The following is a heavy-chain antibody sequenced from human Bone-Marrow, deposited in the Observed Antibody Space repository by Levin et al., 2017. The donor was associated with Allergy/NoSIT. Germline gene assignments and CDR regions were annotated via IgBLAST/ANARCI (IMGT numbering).Heavy chain of an antibody. CDR2: IYYSGST. D-gene: IGHD4-23*01. Sequence: SETLSLTCTVSGGSISSSSYYWGWIRQPPGKGLEWIGSIYYSGSTYYNPSLKSRVTISVDTSKNQFSLKLSSVTAADTAVYYCARDGPTNYGGKGYDYWGQGTLVTVSS. CDR1: GGSISSSSYY. J-gene: IGHJ4*02. V-gene: IGHV4-39*07. CDR3: ARDGPTNYGGKGYDY.